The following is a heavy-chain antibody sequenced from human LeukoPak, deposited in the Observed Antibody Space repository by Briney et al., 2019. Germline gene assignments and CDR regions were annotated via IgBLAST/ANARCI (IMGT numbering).Heavy chain of an antibody. Sequence: PGGSLRLSCAASGFTFSDYYMSWIRQAPGKGLGWVSYISSSSSYTNYADSVKGRFTISRDNAKNSLYLQMNSLRAEDTAVYYCARAPLLSDVDYWGQGTLVTVSS. CDR1: GFTFSDYY. CDR2: ISSSSSYT. D-gene: IGHD3-10*01. CDR3: ARAPLLSDVDY. J-gene: IGHJ4*02. V-gene: IGHV3-11*06.